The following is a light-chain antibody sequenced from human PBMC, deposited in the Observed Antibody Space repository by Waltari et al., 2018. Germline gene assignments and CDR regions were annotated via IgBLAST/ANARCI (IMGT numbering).Light chain of an antibody. J-gene: IGLJ2*01. Sequence: QSALTQPASVSGSPGQSIPISCPGSTSDVGGYNLVPWYRQFPNKAPQLIIYEGTRRPSGVSSRFSASKSGNTASLTISGLQAEDEALYFCSSYARSDNSVLFVGGTQLSVL. CDR3: SSYARSDNSVL. V-gene: IGLV2-23*01. CDR1: TSDVGGYNL. CDR2: EGT.